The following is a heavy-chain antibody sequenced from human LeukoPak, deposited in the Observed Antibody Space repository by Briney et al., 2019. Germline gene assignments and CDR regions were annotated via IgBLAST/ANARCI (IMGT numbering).Heavy chain of an antibody. J-gene: IGHJ3*02. D-gene: IGHD3-10*01. CDR3: ARHLGGMEFWELLWARAFDI. CDR2: IYYSGST. CDR1: GRSISSYY. Sequence: SETLSLTCTVSGRSISSYYWSWIRQPPGQGLEWIGYIYYSGSTNYNPSLKSRVTISVDTSKNQFSMKLSSVTAANTAVYYCARHLGGMEFWELLWARAFDIWGQGTMVTVSS. V-gene: IGHV4-59*08.